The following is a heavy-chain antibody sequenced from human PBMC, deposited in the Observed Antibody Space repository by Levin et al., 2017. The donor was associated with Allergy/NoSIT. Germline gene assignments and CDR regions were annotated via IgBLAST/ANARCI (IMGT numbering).Heavy chain of an antibody. Sequence: ASVKVSCKASGYTFTGYYMHWVRQAPGQGLEWMGWINPNSGGTNYAQKFQGRVTMTRDTSISTAYMELSRLRSDDTAVYYCARVGWELPRGWFDPWGQGTLVTVSS. J-gene: IGHJ5*02. CDR2: INPNSGGT. D-gene: IGHD1-26*01. CDR3: ARVGWELPRGWFDP. CDR1: GYTFTGYY. V-gene: IGHV1-2*02.